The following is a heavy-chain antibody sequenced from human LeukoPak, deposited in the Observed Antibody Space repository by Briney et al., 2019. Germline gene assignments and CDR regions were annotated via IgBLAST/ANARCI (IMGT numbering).Heavy chain of an antibody. CDR1: GFTFSSYA. CDR3: AKGPYSSGWPSSSHYHGMDV. V-gene: IGHV3-23*01. CDR2: ISGSGGST. Sequence: GGSLRLSCTASGFTFSSYAMTWVRLAPGKGLEWVSAISGSGGSTYYADSVKGRFTISRDNSKNTLYLQMSSLRADDTAVYYCAKGPYSSGWPSSSHYHGMDVWGQGTTVTVSS. D-gene: IGHD6-19*01. J-gene: IGHJ6*02.